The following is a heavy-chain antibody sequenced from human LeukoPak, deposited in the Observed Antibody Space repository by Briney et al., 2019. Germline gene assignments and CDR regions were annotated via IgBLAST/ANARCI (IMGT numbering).Heavy chain of an antibody. D-gene: IGHD6-19*01. CDR1: GFTFSGYG. V-gene: IGHV3-30*18. J-gene: IGHJ4*02. Sequence: GGSLRLSCPASGFTFSGYGMHWVRQAPGKGLEWLAVISDIGSQKSYADSVKGRFTISRDNSKNTLFLQMNSLRPEDTAVYYCAKECDGGWTSFDYWGRGTVVTVSS. CDR3: AKECDGGWTSFDY. CDR2: ISDIGSQK.